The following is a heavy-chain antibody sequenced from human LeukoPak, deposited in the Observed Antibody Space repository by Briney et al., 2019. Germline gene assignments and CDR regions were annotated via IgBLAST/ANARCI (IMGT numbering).Heavy chain of an antibody. V-gene: IGHV1-46*01. D-gene: IGHD3-9*01. CDR3: ARDTPDYDILTGYYRDY. Sequence: GASVKVSCKASGYTFTSYYMHWVRQAPGQGHEWMGIINPSGGSTSYAQKFQGRVTMTRDTSTSTVYMELSSLRSEDTAVYYCARDTPDYDILTGYYRDYWGQGTLVTVSS. CDR2: INPSGGST. CDR1: GYTFTSYY. J-gene: IGHJ4*02.